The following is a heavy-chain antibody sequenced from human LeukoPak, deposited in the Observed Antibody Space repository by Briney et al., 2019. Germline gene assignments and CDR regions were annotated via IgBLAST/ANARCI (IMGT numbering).Heavy chain of an antibody. CDR3: AKAPLVVVSQFDH. D-gene: IGHD3-22*01. Sequence: GGSLRLSCAASGFTFNSFAMSWVRQAPGKELEWVSTISVTGGSTYYADSVRGRFTISRDNSQGTLYLQMNSLRGEDTAVYYCAKAPLVVVSQFDHWGQGSLVTVSS. J-gene: IGHJ4*02. CDR2: ISVTGGST. CDR1: GFTFNSFA. V-gene: IGHV3-23*01.